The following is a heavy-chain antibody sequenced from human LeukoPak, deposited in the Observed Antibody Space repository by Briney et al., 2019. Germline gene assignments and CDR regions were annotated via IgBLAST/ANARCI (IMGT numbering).Heavy chain of an antibody. J-gene: IGHJ3*02. D-gene: IGHD4/OR15-4a*01. Sequence: SQTLSLTCAISGDSVSSNSAAWNWIRQSPSRGLEWLGRTYYRSKWYNDYAVSVKSRITINPDTSKNQFSLKLSSVTAADTAVYYCARAPIGAKSHDAFDIWGQGTMVTVSS. CDR1: GDSVSSNSAA. V-gene: IGHV6-1*01. CDR2: TYYRSKWYN. CDR3: ARAPIGAKSHDAFDI.